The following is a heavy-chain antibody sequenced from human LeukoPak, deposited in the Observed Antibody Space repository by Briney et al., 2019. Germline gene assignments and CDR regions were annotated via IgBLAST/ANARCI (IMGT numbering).Heavy chain of an antibody. CDR1: GGSISSYY. D-gene: IGHD5-18*01. CDR3: ARECYSYGLRAFDY. Sequence: PSETLSLTCTVSGGSISSYYWSWIRQPPGKGLEWIGYIYYSGSTNYNPSLKSRVTISVDTSKNQFSLKLSSVTAADTAVYYCARECYSYGLRAFDYWGQGTLVSVSS. J-gene: IGHJ4*02. CDR2: IYYSGST. V-gene: IGHV4-59*12.